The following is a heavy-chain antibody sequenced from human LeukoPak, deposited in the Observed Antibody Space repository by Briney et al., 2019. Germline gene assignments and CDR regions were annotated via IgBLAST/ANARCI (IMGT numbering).Heavy chain of an antibody. V-gene: IGHV3-30-3*01. CDR2: ISYDGSNK. CDR1: GFTFSNFW. Sequence: GGPLRLSCTASGFTFSNFWMHWVRQAPGKGLEWVAVISYDGSNKYYADSVKGRFTISRDNSKNTLYLQMNSLRAEDTAVYYCARDQHSSGWHRHEIDYWGQGTLVTVSS. CDR3: ARDQHSSGWHRHEIDY. D-gene: IGHD6-19*01. J-gene: IGHJ4*02.